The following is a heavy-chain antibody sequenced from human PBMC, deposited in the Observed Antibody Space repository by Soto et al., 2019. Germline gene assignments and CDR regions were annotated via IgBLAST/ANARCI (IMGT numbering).Heavy chain of an antibody. D-gene: IGHD6-19*01. CDR1: GFTFSSYA. Sequence: PGGSLRLSCAASGFTFSSYAMSWVRQAPGKGLEWVSAISGSGASTYYADSVKGRFTISRDNSKNTLYLQMNSLRAEDTAVYYCATPWDIAVAGYLFDYWGQGTLVTVSS. J-gene: IGHJ4*02. CDR2: ISGSGAST. V-gene: IGHV3-23*01. CDR3: ATPWDIAVAGYLFDY.